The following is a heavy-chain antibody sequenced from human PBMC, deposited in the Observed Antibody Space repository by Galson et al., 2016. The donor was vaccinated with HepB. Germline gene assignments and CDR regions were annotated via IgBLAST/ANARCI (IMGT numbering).Heavy chain of an antibody. V-gene: IGHV1-69*13. CDR2: IIPVIGTP. Sequence: SVKVSCKASGATFSRYAISWIRQAPGQGLEWMGGIIPVIGTPAYAPKFEGRVTITADESTNTAYMALGSLGFEATAVYYFARDRYGSGRYFAFETWGQGTLVTVSS. CDR1: GATFSRYA. J-gene: IGHJ5*02. D-gene: IGHD2-15*01. CDR3: ARDRYGSGRYFAFET.